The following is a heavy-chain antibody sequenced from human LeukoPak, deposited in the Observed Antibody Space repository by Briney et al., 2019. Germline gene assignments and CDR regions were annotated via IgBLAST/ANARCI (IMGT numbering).Heavy chain of an antibody. CDR1: GFTFTSSA. D-gene: IGHD6-13*01. V-gene: IGHV1-58*01. CDR3: AADDMQQLS. Sequence: SVKVSCKASGFTFTSSAVQWVRQARGQRLEWIGCIFVGSGKSNYAQKFQERVTITRDMSTKTAYMELSRLRSDDTAVYYCAADDMQQLSWGQGTLVTVSS. J-gene: IGHJ5*02. CDR2: IFVGSGKS.